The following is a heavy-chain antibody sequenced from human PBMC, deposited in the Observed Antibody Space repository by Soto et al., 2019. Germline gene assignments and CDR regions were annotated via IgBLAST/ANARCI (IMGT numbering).Heavy chain of an antibody. D-gene: IGHD1-20*01. CDR3: ARADTLTGTTQYYFDY. J-gene: IGHJ4*01. CDR2: ISAYSGHT. Sequence: ASVKVSCKTFGYTFTIYGISWVRQAPGQGLEWMGWISAYSGHTNYAQKLQGRVTMTMDTSRNTAFMELRGLRSDDTAVYYCARADTLTGTTQYYFDYWGQGTLVTVSS. V-gene: IGHV1-18*01. CDR1: GYTFTIYG.